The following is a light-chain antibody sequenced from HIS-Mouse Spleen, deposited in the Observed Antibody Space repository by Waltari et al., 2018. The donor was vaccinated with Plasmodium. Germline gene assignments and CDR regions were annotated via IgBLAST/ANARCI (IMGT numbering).Light chain of an antibody. Sequence: DIQMTQSPHSLSAAVGERVTITCRASQSISSYLNWYQQKPGKAPKLLIYAPSSLQSGVPSRCSGTGSGTDFTLTISSLQPEDFATYFCQQSYSTWTFGQGTKVEIK. CDR1: QSISSY. J-gene: IGKJ1*01. CDR2: APS. V-gene: IGKV1-39*01. CDR3: QQSYSTWT.